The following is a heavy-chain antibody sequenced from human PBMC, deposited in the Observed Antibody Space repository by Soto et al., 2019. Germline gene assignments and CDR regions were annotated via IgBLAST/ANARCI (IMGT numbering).Heavy chain of an antibody. CDR1: GFTFSSYG. J-gene: IGHJ3*02. Sequence: SGGPLRLSCAASGFTFSSYGMHWVRQVPDKGLEWVAVISYDGSNKYYADSVKGRFTISRDNSKNTLYLQMNSLRAEDTAVYYCAKDTNGVCYLCAFDIWGPGTMVTVPS. V-gene: IGHV3-30*18. CDR2: ISYDGSNK. CDR3: AKDTNGVCYLCAFDI. D-gene: IGHD2-8*01.